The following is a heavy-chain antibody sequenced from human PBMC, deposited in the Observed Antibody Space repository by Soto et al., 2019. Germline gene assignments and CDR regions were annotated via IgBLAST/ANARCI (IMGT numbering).Heavy chain of an antibody. CDR1: GFTFSTYG. CDR2: ISYDGSNK. CDR3: AKDLLRPGRAYGMDV. D-gene: IGHD6-25*01. V-gene: IGHV3-30*18. J-gene: IGHJ6*02. Sequence: QVQLVESGGGVVQPGRSLRLSCAASGFTFSTYGMHWVRQASGKGLEWVAVISYDGSNKYYADSVKVRFTISRDNSKNTLYLQMNSLRAEDTAVYYCAKDLLRPGRAYGMDVWGQGTTVTVYS.